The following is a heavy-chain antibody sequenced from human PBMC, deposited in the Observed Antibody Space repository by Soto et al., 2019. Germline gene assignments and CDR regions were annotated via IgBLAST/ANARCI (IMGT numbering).Heavy chain of an antibody. J-gene: IGHJ4*02. Sequence: GESLKISCKASGYSFTSYWIAWVRQMPGKGLEWMGIIYPGDSDTRYSPSFQGQVTISADRSISTAYLHWSSLKASDTAMYYCAREGGYCSSTSCQGIDYWGQGTLVTVS. CDR2: IYPGDSDT. CDR1: GYSFTSYW. D-gene: IGHD2-2*01. V-gene: IGHV5-51*01. CDR3: AREGGYCSSTSCQGIDY.